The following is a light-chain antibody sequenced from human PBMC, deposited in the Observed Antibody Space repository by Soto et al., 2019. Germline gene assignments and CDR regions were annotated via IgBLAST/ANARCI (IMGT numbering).Light chain of an antibody. J-gene: IGKJ2*01. CDR3: QQYGSSPYT. Sequence: EIVLTQSPGPLSLSPGERATLSCRASQSVSSNYLAWYQQKPGQAPRLLIYGASSRATGIPDRFSGSGSGTDFTLTITRLEPEDFAVYYCQQYGSSPYTFGQGTKLEIK. V-gene: IGKV3-20*01. CDR2: GAS. CDR1: QSVSSNY.